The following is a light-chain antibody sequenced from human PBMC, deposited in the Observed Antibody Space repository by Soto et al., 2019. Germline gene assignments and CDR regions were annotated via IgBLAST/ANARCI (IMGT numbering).Light chain of an antibody. Sequence: EIVMTQSPATLSVSPGDRATLSCRASQSVSSNLAWYQQKPGQAHRLLIYDTYTRATGIQARFSGSGSGTEFTLTIRSLQPEDFATYYCIQHNSYPLTFGGGTKVDIK. CDR3: IQHNSYPLT. CDR1: QSVSSN. CDR2: DTY. J-gene: IGKJ4*01. V-gene: IGKV3-15*01.